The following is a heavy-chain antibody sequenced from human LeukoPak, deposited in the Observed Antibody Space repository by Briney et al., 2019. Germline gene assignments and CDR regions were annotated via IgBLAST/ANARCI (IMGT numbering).Heavy chain of an antibody. CDR3: ARMVFGIMTGYYHDS. CDR2: RYHNGNS. CDR1: GVSISSHY. D-gene: IGHD2-8*01. V-gene: IGHV4-59*11. J-gene: IGHJ4*02. Sequence: SETLSLTCNVSGVSISSHYWSWLRHPPGKGLEWIGYRYHNGNSNYNPSLRSRVTVSIDMSKSQVSLSLNSVTAADTAVYYCARMVFGIMTGYYHDSWGQGTLVTVSS.